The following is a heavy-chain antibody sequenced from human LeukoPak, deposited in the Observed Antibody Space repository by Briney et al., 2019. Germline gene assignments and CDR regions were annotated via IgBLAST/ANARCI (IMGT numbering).Heavy chain of an antibody. CDR3: ARDFEVVTAIPWYFDY. CDR2: INPNSGGT. D-gene: IGHD2-21*02. J-gene: IGHJ4*02. CDR1: GYTFTGYY. Sequence: GASVKVSCKASGYTFTGYYMHWVRQAPGQGREWMGWINPNSGGTNYAQKFQGRVTMTRDTSISTAYMELSRLRSDDTAVYYCARDFEVVTAIPWYFDYWGQGTLVTVSS. V-gene: IGHV1-2*02.